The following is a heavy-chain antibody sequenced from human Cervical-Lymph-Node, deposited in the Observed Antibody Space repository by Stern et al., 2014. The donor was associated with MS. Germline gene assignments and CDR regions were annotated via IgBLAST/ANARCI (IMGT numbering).Heavy chain of an antibody. CDR2: INHSGST. Sequence: VQLQQWGAGLLKPSETLSLTCGVSGGSFRGYYWTWIRQPPGKGLEWIGEINHSGSTSYTPSLKIRVIISIDPSKNQFSLRLKSVTAADTAVYYCAMPYSSGYYGAFDYWGQGTLVTVSS. J-gene: IGHJ4*02. CDR3: AMPYSSGYYGAFDY. CDR1: GGSFRGYY. V-gene: IGHV4-34*01. D-gene: IGHD3-22*01.